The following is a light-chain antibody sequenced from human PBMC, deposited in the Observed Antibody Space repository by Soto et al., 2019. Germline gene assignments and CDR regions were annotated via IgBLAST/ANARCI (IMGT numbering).Light chain of an antibody. Sequence: QSVLTQPASVSGSPGQSITISCTGTSSDVGGYNYVSWYQQHPGKAPKLMIYDVSNRPSGVSNRFSGSKSGNTASLTISGLQAEDEADYYCSSYTSSSNHVFGTGTKVT. CDR2: DVS. J-gene: IGLJ1*01. V-gene: IGLV2-14*01. CDR3: SSYTSSSNHV. CDR1: SSDVGGYNY.